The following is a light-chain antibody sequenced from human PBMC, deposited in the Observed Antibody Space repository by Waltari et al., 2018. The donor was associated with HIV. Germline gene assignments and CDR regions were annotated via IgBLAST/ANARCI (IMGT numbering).Light chain of an antibody. CDR1: SIDVGGYNY. Sequence: QSALTQPASVSGSPGQSITISCTGTSIDVGGYNYVSWYQQHPGKAPKLMIYAVSNRPSGVSNRFSGSKSGNTASLTISGLQAEDEADYYCSSYTSSRSYVFGPATRVTV. J-gene: IGLJ1*01. CDR3: SSYTSSRSYV. V-gene: IGLV2-14*03. CDR2: AVS.